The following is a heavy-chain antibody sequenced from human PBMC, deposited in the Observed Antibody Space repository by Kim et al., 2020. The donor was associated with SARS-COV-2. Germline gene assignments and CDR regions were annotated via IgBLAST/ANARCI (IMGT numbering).Heavy chain of an antibody. Sequence: ASVKVSCKASGYTFTSYGISWVRQAPGQGLEWMGWISAYNGNTNYAQKLQGRVTMTTDTSTSTAYMELRSLRSDDTAVYYCARTQDPTAMVTFGYWGQGTLVTVSS. V-gene: IGHV1-18*01. J-gene: IGHJ4*02. CDR2: ISAYNGNT. CDR1: GYTFTSYG. CDR3: ARTQDPTAMVTFGY. D-gene: IGHD5-18*01.